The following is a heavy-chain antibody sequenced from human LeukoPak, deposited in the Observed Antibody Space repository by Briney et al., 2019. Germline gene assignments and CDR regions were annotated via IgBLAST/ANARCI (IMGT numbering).Heavy chain of an antibody. CDR1: GFTFSSYA. D-gene: IGHD3-16*01. Sequence: GGSLRLSRADSGFTFSSYAMHWVRQAPGKGLEWVAVISYDGSNKYYADSVKGRFTISRDNSKNTLYLQMNSLRAEDTAVYYCARDRSAYDYGFNWFDPWGQGTLVTVSS. V-gene: IGHV3-30-3*01. CDR3: ARDRSAYDYGFNWFDP. J-gene: IGHJ5*02. CDR2: ISYDGSNK.